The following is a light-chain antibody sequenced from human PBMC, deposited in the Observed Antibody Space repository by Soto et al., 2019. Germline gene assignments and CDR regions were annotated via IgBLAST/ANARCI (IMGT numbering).Light chain of an antibody. J-gene: IGKJ1*01. CDR1: QSVSSK. CDR3: QQYNKWPT. Sequence: EIVMTQSPSTRSASPGEQAIRSCRASQSVSSKLAWYQQKPGQAPRLLIYGASTRATGIPARFSGSGSGTEFTLIISSLQSEDFAVYYCQQYNKWPTFGQGTKVDIK. V-gene: IGKV3-15*01. CDR2: GAS.